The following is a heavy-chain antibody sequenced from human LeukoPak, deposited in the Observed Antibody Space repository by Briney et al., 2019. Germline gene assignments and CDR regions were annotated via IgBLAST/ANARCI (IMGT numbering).Heavy chain of an antibody. D-gene: IGHD3-10*01. CDR1: GFTFSSYA. CDR3: AKGEGNREITIVRGAKNWFDP. Sequence: GGSLRLSCAASGFTFSSYAMSWVRQAPGKGLEWVSAFSGSGGSTYYADSVKGRFTISRDNSKNTLYLQMNSLRAEDTAVYYCAKGEGNREITIVRGAKNWFDPWGQGTLVTVSS. V-gene: IGHV3-23*01. J-gene: IGHJ5*02. CDR2: FSGSGGST.